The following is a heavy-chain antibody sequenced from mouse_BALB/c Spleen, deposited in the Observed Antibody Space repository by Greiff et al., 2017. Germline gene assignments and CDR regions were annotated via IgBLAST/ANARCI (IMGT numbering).Heavy chain of an antibody. J-gene: IGHJ3*01. CDR1: GFSLSTYGIG. CDR3: ARIEDYGYDATWFAY. V-gene: IGHV8-11*01. CDR2: IWWNDNK. Sequence: QVTLKVSGPGILQPSQTLSLTCSFSGFSLSTYGIGVGWIRLPSGKGLEWLAHIWWNDNKYYNTALKSRLTISKDTSNNQVFLKIASVDTADTATYYCARIEDYGYDATWFAYWGQGTLVTVSA. D-gene: IGHD2-2*01.